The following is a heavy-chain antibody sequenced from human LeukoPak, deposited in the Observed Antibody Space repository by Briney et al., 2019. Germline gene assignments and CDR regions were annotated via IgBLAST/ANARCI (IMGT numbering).Heavy chain of an antibody. J-gene: IGHJ3*02. CDR1: GFTFSDHY. Sequence: GGSLRLSCAASGFTFSDHYMSWMRQAPGKGLEWVSYISSSSSYTNYADSVKGRFTISRDNAKNSLYLQMNSLRAEDTAVYYCARDSSTTGTTHDAFDIWGQGTMVTVSS. D-gene: IGHD1-1*01. CDR2: ISSSSSYT. V-gene: IGHV3-11*06. CDR3: ARDSSTTGTTHDAFDI.